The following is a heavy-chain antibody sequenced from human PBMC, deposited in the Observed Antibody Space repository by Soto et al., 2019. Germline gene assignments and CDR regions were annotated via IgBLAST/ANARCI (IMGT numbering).Heavy chain of an antibody. Sequence: SGGSLRLSCAASGFTFSSYAIHWVRQAPGKGLEWVAFISYAGSNRYYADSVKGRFTISRDNSKNTLYLQMNSLRVEDTAVYFCARDNAPVAGTSLPGYWGQGTLVTVSS. CDR1: GFTFSSYA. J-gene: IGHJ4*02. CDR3: ARDNAPVAGTSLPGY. D-gene: IGHD6-19*01. V-gene: IGHV3-30-3*01. CDR2: ISYAGSNR.